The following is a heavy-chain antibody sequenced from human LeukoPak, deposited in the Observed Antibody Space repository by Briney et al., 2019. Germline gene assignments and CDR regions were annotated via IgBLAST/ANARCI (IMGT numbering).Heavy chain of an antibody. J-gene: IGHJ6*03. D-gene: IGHD3-9*01. CDR1: GFTFSSYS. CDR2: TRYDGSNK. V-gene: IGHV3-30*02. CDR3: AKPSRRYDLLTGYEHYYYNYHIDV. Sequence: PGGSLRLSYAASGFTFSSYSMHWVRRAPGKGLEWVAFTRYDGSNKFYADSVKGRFTISRDNSKNTLYLQMNSLRTDDTAVYYCAKPSRRYDLLTGYEHYYYNYHIDVWGKGTTVTISS.